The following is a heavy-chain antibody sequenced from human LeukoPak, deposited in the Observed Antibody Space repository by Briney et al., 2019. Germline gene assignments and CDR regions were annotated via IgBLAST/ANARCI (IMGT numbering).Heavy chain of an antibody. CDR1: GFTVSNNY. Sequence: GGSLRLSCAASGFTVSNNYMSWVRKPPGKGLERVSVIYTDGTTYYADTVKGRFTISRDNSKNTLYLQMNSLRAEDTAVYYCARWRVPGYFDYWGQGALVTVFS. J-gene: IGHJ4*02. CDR3: ARWRVPGYFDY. D-gene: IGHD3-10*01. V-gene: IGHV3-66*02. CDR2: IYTDGTT.